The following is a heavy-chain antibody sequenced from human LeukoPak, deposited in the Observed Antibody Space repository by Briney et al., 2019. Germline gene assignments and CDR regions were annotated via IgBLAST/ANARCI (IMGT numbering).Heavy chain of an antibody. V-gene: IGHV3-30*02. CDR3: AKDRGVVPAANYYYYYYMDV. CDR2: IRYDGSNK. J-gene: IGHJ6*03. CDR1: GFTFSSYG. Sequence: GGSLRLSCAASGFTFSSYGMHWVRQAPGKGLEWVAFIRYDGSNKYYADSVKGRFTISRDNSKNTLYLQMNSLRAEDTAVYYCAKDRGVVPAANYYYYYYMDVWGKGTTVTVSS. D-gene: IGHD2-2*01.